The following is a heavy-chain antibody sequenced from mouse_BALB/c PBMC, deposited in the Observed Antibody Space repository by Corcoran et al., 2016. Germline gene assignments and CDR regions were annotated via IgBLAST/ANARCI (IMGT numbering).Heavy chain of an antibody. Sequence: QIQFVQSGPELKKPGETVKISCKASGYTFTNYGMNWVKQAPGKGLKWMGWINTYTGEPTYADDFKGRFAFSLDTSASTAYLQINNLKDEDTATYFCAREPRAMDYWGQGTSVTVSS. CDR2: INTYTGEP. CDR1: GYTFTNYG. CDR3: AREPRAMDY. V-gene: IGHV9-3-1*01. J-gene: IGHJ4*01.